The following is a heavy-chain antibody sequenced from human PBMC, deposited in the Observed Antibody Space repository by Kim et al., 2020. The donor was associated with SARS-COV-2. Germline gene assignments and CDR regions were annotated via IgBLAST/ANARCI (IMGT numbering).Heavy chain of an antibody. V-gene: IGHV3-30*18. D-gene: IGHD3-3*01. CDR2: ISYDGSNK. Sequence: GGSLRLSCAASGFTFSSYGMHWVRQAPGKGLEWVAVISYDGSNKYYADSVKGRFTISRDNSKNTLYLQMNSLRAEDTAVYYCAKDIIGGPARLRFLEWLSYGMDVWGQGTTVTVSS. J-gene: IGHJ6*02. CDR1: GFTFSSYG. CDR3: AKDIIGGPARLRFLEWLSYGMDV.